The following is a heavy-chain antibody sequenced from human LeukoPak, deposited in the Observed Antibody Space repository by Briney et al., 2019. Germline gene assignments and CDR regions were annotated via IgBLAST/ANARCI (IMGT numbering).Heavy chain of an antibody. CDR2: TYSGGST. CDR1: GFSVTTSC. D-gene: IGHD3-3*01. V-gene: IGHV3-66*01. J-gene: IGHJ4*02. Sequence: QTGGSLSLFCAASGFSVTTSCMSWVRQAPGKGLEWVSVTYSGGSTSHADSVKGRFTVSRDDSKNMVYLQMNSMRHDDTAVYYCARTYYDYRVGTNYFDYWGQGTLVTVSS. CDR3: ARTYYDYRVGTNYFDY.